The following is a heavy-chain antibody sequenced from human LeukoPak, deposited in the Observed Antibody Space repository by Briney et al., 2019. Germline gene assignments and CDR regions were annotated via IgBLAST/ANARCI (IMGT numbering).Heavy chain of an antibody. CDR1: GFTFDDYA. D-gene: IGHD3-22*01. CDR3: AKDIASGYYDSGPEFDP. J-gene: IGHJ5*02. V-gene: IGHV3-9*01. Sequence: PGRSLRLSCAASGFTFDDYAMHWVRHAPGKGLEWVSGISWNSGSIGYADSVKGRFTISRDNAKNSLYLQMNSLRAEDTALYYCAKDIASGYYDSGPEFDPWGQGTLVTVSS. CDR2: ISWNSGSI.